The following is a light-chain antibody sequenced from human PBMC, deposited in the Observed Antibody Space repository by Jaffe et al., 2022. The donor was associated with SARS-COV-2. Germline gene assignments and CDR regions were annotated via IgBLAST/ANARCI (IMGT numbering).Light chain of an antibody. CDR3: QQYYTTPLT. Sequence: DIVMTQSPDSLAVSLGERATINCKSSQSVLYSSNNKNCLAWYQQKPGQPPKLVIYWASSRESGVPDRFSGSGSGTDFTLTISSLQAEDVAVYYCQQYYTTPLTFGQGTKLEIK. V-gene: IGKV4-1*01. J-gene: IGKJ2*01. CDR1: QSVLYSSNNKNC. CDR2: WAS.